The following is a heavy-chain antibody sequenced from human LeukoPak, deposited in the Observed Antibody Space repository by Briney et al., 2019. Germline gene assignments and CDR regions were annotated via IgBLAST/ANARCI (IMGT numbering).Heavy chain of an antibody. J-gene: IGHJ4*02. Sequence: PSETLSLTCTVSGGSISSSTDSWGWIRQPPGKGLEWIGSIYYSGSTYYNPSLKSRVTISVDTSKNQFSLKLSSVTAADTAVYYCARERSRLGATPGIIEDWGQGTLVTVSS. V-gene: IGHV4-39*07. CDR3: ARERSRLGATPGIIED. CDR2: IYYSGST. CDR1: GGSISSSTDS. D-gene: IGHD1-26*01.